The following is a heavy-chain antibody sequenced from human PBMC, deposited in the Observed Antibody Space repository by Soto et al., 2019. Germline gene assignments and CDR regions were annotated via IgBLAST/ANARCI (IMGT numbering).Heavy chain of an antibody. CDR3: TRGVLA. D-gene: IGHD2-8*01. CDR1: GGSVNSGGYS. Sequence: QVQLQESGSRLVRPSQTVSLTCSVPGGSVNSGGYSWSWIRQPPGKGLEWIAFISPSGSPAYNPSLKRRVTIAVDRSKNQISLELSSVTAADAAVYYCTRGVLAWGPGTRVTVSS. V-gene: IGHV4-30-2*01. CDR2: ISPSGSP. J-gene: IGHJ5*02.